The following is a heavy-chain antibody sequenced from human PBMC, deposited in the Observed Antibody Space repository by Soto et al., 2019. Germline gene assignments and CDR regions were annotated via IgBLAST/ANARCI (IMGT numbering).Heavy chain of an antibody. V-gene: IGHV1-46*03. CDR2: IDPSGGST. CDR3: VRESTPTRWFDP. CDR1: GYTFTSYY. J-gene: IGHJ5*02. D-gene: IGHD2-2*01. Sequence: ASVKVSCKASGYTFTSYYIHWVRQAPGQGLEWMGVIDPSGGSTSYAQSFQGRVTMTRDTSTSTVYMELSSLRSEDTAVYYCVRESTPTRWFDPWGQGTLVTVSS.